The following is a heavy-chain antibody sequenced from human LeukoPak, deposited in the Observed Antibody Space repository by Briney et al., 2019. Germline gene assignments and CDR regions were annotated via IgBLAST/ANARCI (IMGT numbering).Heavy chain of an antibody. J-gene: IGHJ4*02. CDR3: ARSLSGSYYSLGY. CDR1: GGSISSYY. D-gene: IGHD1-26*01. V-gene: IGHV4-59*01. Sequence: PSETLSLTCTVSGGSISSYYWSWIRQPPGKGLEWIGYIYYSGSTNYNPSLKSRVTISVDTSKNQFSLKLSSVTAADTAVYYYARSLSGSYYSLGYWGQGTLVTVSS. CDR2: IYYSGST.